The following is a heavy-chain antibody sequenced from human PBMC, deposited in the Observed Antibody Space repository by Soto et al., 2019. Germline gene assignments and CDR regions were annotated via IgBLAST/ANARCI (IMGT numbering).Heavy chain of an antibody. J-gene: IGHJ3*02. D-gene: IGHD2-2*01. CDR1: GFTFSCSA. V-gene: IGHV3-73*01. CDR2: IRSKANSYAT. Sequence: PGGSLRLSCAASGFTFSCSAMTWVRPSSGKGLEWVGRIRSKANSYATAYAASVKGRFTISRDDSKNTAYLQMNSLKTEDTAVYYCTSHCSSTSCYGHDAFDICGQGTMVTVSS. CDR3: TSHCSSTSCYGHDAFDI.